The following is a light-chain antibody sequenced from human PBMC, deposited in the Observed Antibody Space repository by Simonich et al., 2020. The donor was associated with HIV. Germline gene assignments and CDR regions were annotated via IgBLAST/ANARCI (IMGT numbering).Light chain of an antibody. J-gene: IGLJ2*01. Sequence: QSALTQPASVSGSPGQSITISCTGTSSDVGGYSSVSWYQQHPCKAPKLMIYDVTKRPSGVSNRFSGSKSGNTASLTISGLQAEDEADYYCSSYTSSSTLVFGGGTKLTVL. V-gene: IGLV2-14*03. CDR1: SSDVGGYSS. CDR3: SSYTSSSTLV. CDR2: DVT.